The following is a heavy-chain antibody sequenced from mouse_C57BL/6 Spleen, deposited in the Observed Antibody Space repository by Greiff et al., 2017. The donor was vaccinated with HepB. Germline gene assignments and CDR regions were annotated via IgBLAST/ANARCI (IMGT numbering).Heavy chain of an antibody. V-gene: IGHV5-16*01. D-gene: IGHD2-3*01. CDR3: ARESDGYYEGYVDY. CDR1: GFTFSDYY. J-gene: IGHJ2*01. Sequence: EVQVVESEGGLVQPGSSMKLSCTASGFTFSDYYMAWVRQVPEKGLEWVANINYDGSSTYYLDSLKSRFIISRDNAKNILYLQMSSLKSEDTATYYCARESDGYYEGYVDYWGQGTTLTVSA. CDR2: INYDGSST.